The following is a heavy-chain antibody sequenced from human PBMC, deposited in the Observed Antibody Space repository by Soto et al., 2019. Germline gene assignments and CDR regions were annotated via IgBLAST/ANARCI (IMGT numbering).Heavy chain of an antibody. CDR3: ARKKLYDILTGLYDY. D-gene: IGHD3-9*01. CDR1: GFTFSSYA. V-gene: IGHV3-23*01. Sequence: EVQLLESGGGLVQPGGSLRLSCAASGFTFSSYAMSWVRQAPGKGLEWVSAISGSGGSTYYADSVKGRFTISRDNSKNTLYLQMNSLRAEDTAVYYCARKKLYDILTGLYDYWGQGTLVTVSS. J-gene: IGHJ4*02. CDR2: ISGSGGST.